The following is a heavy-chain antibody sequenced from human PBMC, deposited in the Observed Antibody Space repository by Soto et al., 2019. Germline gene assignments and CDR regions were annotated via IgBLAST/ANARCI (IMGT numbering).Heavy chain of an antibody. Sequence: PSETLSLTCAVSGGSISSGGYSWSWIRQPPGKGLEWIGYIYHSGSTYYNPSLKSRVTISVDRSKNQFSLKLSSVTAADTAVYYCASVEVAATPGPLIGYWGQGTLVTVSS. CDR1: GGSISSGGYS. CDR2: IYHSGST. J-gene: IGHJ4*02. D-gene: IGHD2-15*01. V-gene: IGHV4-30-2*02. CDR3: ASVEVAATPGPLIGY.